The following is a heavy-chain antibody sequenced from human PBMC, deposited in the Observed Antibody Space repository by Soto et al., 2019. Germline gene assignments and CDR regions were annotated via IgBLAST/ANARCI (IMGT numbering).Heavy chain of an antibody. D-gene: IGHD3-10*01. CDR2: ILHDGNNK. CDR1: VFTFSNYI. J-gene: IGHJ4*02. V-gene: IGHV3-30-3*01. CDR3: AIDDEGGSDCDLGY. Sequence: QVQLVESGGGVVQPGRSLRLSCAASVFTFSNYIMHWVRQAPGKGLEWVAIILHDGNNKYYADSVKGRFTISRDNSKNTLYLQMNSLRTEDTAIYDCAIDDEGGSDCDLGYWGQGTLVTVSS.